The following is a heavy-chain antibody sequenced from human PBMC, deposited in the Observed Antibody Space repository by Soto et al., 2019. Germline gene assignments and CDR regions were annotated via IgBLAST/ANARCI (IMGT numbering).Heavy chain of an antibody. V-gene: IGHV2-5*02. CDR1: GFSLSTSGVG. CDR2: ICWDDGI. D-gene: IGHD5-12*01. J-gene: IGHJ5*02. CDR3: AHRPSGNAMRRFDP. Sequence: QITLKESGPTLVKPTQTLTLTCTSSGFSLSTSGVGVGWIRQPPGKALEWLALICWDDGIYYSPALKSRLTVTKVTSQKQEVLTITNMDPVDTATYYCAHRPSGNAMRRFDPWGQGTLVTVSS.